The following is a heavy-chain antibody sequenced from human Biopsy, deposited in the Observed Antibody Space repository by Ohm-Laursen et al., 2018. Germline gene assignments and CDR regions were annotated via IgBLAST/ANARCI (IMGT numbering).Heavy chain of an antibody. V-gene: IGHV4-59*08. J-gene: IGHJ4*02. CDR3: ARRGSGGRSFDY. CDR2: ISNSGNT. CDR1: GDSINSSY. D-gene: IGHD2-15*01. Sequence: TLLTCTVSGDSINSSYWSWIRQAPGKGLEWIGFISNSGNTNYNPSLKSRVTISADTSKNQFSLKLGSVTVADTAVFYCARRGSGGRSFDYWGQGSLVTVSS.